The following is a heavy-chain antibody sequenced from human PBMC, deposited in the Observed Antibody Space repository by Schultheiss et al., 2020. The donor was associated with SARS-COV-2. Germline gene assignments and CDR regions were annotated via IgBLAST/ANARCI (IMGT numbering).Heavy chain of an antibody. CDR2: IYYSGST. J-gene: IGHJ4*02. D-gene: IGHD3-22*01. CDR3: ARHGAVNYYDSSGYAFDY. Sequence: SETLSLTCAVYGGSFSGYYWSWIRQPPGKGLEWIGYIYYSGSTNYNPSLKSRVTISVDTSKNQFSLKLSSVTAADTAVYYCARHGAVNYYDSSGYAFDYWGQGTLVTVSS. CDR1: GGSFSGYY. V-gene: IGHV4-59*08.